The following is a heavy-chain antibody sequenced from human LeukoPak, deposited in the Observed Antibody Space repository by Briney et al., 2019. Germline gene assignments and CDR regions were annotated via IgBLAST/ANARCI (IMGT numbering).Heavy chain of an antibody. CDR2: IYYSGGRT. V-gene: IGHV4-39*01. Sequence: KPSQTLSLTCTASGGSITSSGYYWGWIRQPPGKGPEWIATIYYSGGRTYYNPSLKSRVTISLDTSKNQFSLTVALVTAADTAVYHCARRDPVAVCAFDIWGQGTMVTVSS. CDR1: GGSITSSGYY. D-gene: IGHD2-21*01. CDR3: ARRDPVAVCAFDI. J-gene: IGHJ3*02.